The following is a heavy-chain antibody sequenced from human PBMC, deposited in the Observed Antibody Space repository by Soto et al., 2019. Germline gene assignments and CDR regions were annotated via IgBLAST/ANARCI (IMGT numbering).Heavy chain of an antibody. CDR2: INHRGSA. CDR3: ARRAVVAVTGSLDNWLDP. J-gene: IGHJ5*02. CDR1: GASVSSTYW. D-gene: IGHD2-21*01. V-gene: IGHV4-4*02. Sequence: ASETLSLTCAVSGASVSSTYWWSWVRQPPGKGPEWIGEINHRGSANYNPSLKSRVTISVDTSRNQFSLKVNSVTAADTALYYCARRAVVAVTGSLDNWLDPWGQGILVTVSS.